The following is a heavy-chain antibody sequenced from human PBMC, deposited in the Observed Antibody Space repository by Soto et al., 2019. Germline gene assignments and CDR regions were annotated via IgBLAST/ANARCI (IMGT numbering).Heavy chain of an antibody. CDR2: IIPIFGTP. Sequence: GASVKVSCQASGGTFSSYAISWVRQAPGQGLEWMGGIIPIFGTPNYAQKFQDRVTITADESTSTAYMELSSLRSEDTAVYYCARAQYRTGSGSYWVNWFDPWGQGTLVTVSS. V-gene: IGHV1-69*13. CDR3: ARAQYRTGSGSYWVNWFDP. D-gene: IGHD3-10*01. CDR1: GGTFSSYA. J-gene: IGHJ5*02.